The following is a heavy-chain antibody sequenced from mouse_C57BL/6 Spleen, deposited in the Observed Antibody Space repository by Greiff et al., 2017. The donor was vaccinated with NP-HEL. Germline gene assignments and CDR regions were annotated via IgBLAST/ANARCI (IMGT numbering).Heavy chain of an antibody. CDR1: GYTFTSYW. V-gene: IGHV1-53*01. J-gene: IGHJ2*01. CDR2: INPSNGGT. Sequence: QVQLQQPGTELVKPGASVKLSCKASGYTFTSYWMHWVKQRPGQGLEWIGNINPSNGGTNYNEKFKSKATLTVDKSSSTAYMQLSSLASEDAAVYCCARSGTVVATDYWGQGTTLTVSS. D-gene: IGHD1-1*01. CDR3: ARSGTVVATDY.